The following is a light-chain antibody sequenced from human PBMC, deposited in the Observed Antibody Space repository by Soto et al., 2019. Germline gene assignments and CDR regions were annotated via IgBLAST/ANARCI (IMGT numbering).Light chain of an antibody. J-gene: IGKJ2*01. CDR1: QSVSSN. CDR2: GAS. Sequence: EIVMTQSPATLSVSPEERATLSCRGSQSVSSNLAWYQQKPGQAPRLLIYGASTRATGIPARFSGSGSGTESTLTISSLQSEDFAVYYCQQYNNWPPYTFGQGTKLEIK. V-gene: IGKV3-15*01. CDR3: QQYNNWPPYT.